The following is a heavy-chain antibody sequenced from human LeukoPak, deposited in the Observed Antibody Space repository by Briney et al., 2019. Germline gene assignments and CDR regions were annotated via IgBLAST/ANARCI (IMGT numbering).Heavy chain of an antibody. D-gene: IGHD3-22*01. CDR3: ARGGTMSPYHDSSGYWTLDY. CDR1: GGTFSSYA. CDR2: IIPIFGTA. V-gene: IGHV1-69*05. J-gene: IGHJ4*02. Sequence: SVKVSCKASGGTFSSYAISWVRQAPGQGLEWMGRIIPIFGTANYAQKFQGRVTITTDESTSTAYMELSSLRSEDTAVYYCARGGTMSPYHDSSGYWTLDYWGQGTLVTVSS.